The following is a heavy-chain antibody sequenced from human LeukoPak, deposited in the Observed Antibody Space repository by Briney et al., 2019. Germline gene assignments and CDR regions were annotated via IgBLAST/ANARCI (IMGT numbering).Heavy chain of an antibody. Sequence: GVSLRLSCAASGFTFSSYPMTWVRQAPGKGLEWVSTIGSSTGDTHYADSVKGRFTISRDNSKNSLYLQMNSLRAEDTAVYYCAKYYSTSGSSGGRVFDYWGQGSLVTVSS. V-gene: IGHV3-23*01. CDR1: GFTFSSYP. J-gene: IGHJ4*02. D-gene: IGHD3-10*01. CDR2: IGSSTGDT. CDR3: AKYYSTSGSSGGRVFDY.